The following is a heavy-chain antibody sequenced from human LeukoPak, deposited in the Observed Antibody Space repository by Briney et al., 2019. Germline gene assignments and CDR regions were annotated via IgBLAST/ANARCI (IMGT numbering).Heavy chain of an antibody. J-gene: IGHJ6*03. V-gene: IGHV4-34*01. Sequence: SETLSLTCAVYGGSFSGYYWSWIRQPPGKGLEWIGEINHSGSTNYNPSLKSRVTISVDTSKNQFSLKLSSVTAADTAVYYCAKFGTYPVHVSYSYYYLDVWGKGTTVTVSS. CDR1: GGSFSGYY. CDR2: INHSGST. CDR3: AKFGTYPVHVSYSYYYLDV. D-gene: IGHD1-26*01.